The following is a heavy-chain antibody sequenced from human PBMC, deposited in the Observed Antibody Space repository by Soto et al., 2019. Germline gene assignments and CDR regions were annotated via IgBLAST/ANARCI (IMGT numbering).Heavy chain of an antibody. V-gene: IGHV4-34*01. D-gene: IGHD5-12*01. CDR3: ARGVEMATKAFDY. Sequence: QVQLQQWGAGLLKPSETLSLTCAVYGGSFSGYYWSWIRQPPGKGLDWIGEINHSGSTNYNPSLKSRVTISVDTSKNQFALKLSSVTAADTAVYYCARGVEMATKAFDYWGQGTLVTVSS. CDR1: GGSFSGYY. J-gene: IGHJ4*02. CDR2: INHSGST.